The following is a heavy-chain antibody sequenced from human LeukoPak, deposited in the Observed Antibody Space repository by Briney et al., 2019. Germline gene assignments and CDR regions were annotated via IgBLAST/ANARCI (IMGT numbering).Heavy chain of an antibody. J-gene: IGHJ4*02. V-gene: IGHV1-69*05. CDR3: ARKAGSGSWYPFDY. CDR2: IIPIFGTA. D-gene: IGHD6-13*01. Sequence: SVKVSCKASGGTFSSYAISWVRQAPGQGLEWMGRIIPIFGTANYAQKFQGRVTITTDESTSTAYMELRSLRSDDTAVYYCARKAGSGSWYPFDYWGQGTLVTVSS. CDR1: GGTFSSYA.